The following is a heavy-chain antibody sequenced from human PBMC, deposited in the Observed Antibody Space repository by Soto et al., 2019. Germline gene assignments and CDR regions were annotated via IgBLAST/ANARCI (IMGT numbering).Heavy chain of an antibody. Sequence: DVQLVESGGGWVQPGRSLRLSCAASGFKFSDYWMSWVRQAPGKGLEWVGNIKHDTSEAHYADSVKGRFTITRDNIKNFLFLQMRDLRADDTASYYCARDGFLFSVPYRPSRFDYWGLGALVTVSS. CDR3: ARDGFLFSVPYRPSRFDY. D-gene: IGHD3-16*02. CDR1: GFKFSDYW. CDR2: IKHDTSEA. J-gene: IGHJ4*02. V-gene: IGHV3-7*03.